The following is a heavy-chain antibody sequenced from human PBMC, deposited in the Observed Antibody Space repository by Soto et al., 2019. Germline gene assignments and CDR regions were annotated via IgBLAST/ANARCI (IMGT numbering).Heavy chain of an antibody. D-gene: IGHD6-19*01. CDR3: AIDQWLVPGY. V-gene: IGHV3-23*01. Sequence: EVQLLESGGGLVQPGGSLRLSCADSGFTFSTYALSWVRQAPGKGLEWVSAINERGGSTYYADSVKGRFTISRDNSKRTLYLQMNSLRAEDTAVYYCAIDQWLVPGYWGQGTLVTVSS. CDR1: GFTFSTYA. CDR2: INERGGST. J-gene: IGHJ4*02.